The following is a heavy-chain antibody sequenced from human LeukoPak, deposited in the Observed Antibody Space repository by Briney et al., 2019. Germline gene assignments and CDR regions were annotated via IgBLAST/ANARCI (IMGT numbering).Heavy chain of an antibody. D-gene: IGHD3-10*01. CDR1: GYTFTSYG. Sequence: VASVKVSCKASGYTFTSYGISWVRQAPGQGLEWMGWISAYNGNTNYAQKLQGRVTTTTDTSTTTAYMELRSRRSDDTAVYYCAREGRSYGSGSYYTWFDPWGQGTLVTVSS. V-gene: IGHV1-18*01. J-gene: IGHJ5*02. CDR3: AREGRSYGSGSYYTWFDP. CDR2: ISAYNGNT.